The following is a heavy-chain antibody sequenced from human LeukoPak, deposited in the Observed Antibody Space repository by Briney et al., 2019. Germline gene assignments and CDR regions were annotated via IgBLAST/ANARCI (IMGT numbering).Heavy chain of an antibody. Sequence: ASVKVSCKASGYTFTSYDINWVRQATGQGLEWMGWMNPNSGNTGYAQKFQGRVTMTRNTSISTAYMELSSLRSEDTAVYYCARGGSLVVAARYNWFDPWGQGTLVTVSS. CDR2: MNPNSGNT. CDR1: GYTFTSYD. D-gene: IGHD2-15*01. J-gene: IGHJ5*02. CDR3: ARGGSLVVAARYNWFDP. V-gene: IGHV1-8*01.